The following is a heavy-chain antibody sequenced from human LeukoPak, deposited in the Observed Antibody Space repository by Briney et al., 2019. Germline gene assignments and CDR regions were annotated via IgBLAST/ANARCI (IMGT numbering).Heavy chain of an antibody. D-gene: IGHD1-1*01. J-gene: IGHJ4*02. CDR3: ARDFPNYYFDY. CDR2: ISYDESNK. Sequence: GGSLRLSCAASGFTFNSYSMHWVRQAPGKGLEWVAVISYDESNKYYAAFVKGRFTISRDNSKNTLYLQMNSLKTEDTSVYYCARDFPNYYFDYWGQGTLVTVSS. CDR1: GFTFNSYS. V-gene: IGHV3-30-3*01.